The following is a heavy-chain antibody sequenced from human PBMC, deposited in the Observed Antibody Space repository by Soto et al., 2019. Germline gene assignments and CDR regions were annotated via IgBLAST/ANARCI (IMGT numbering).Heavy chain of an antibody. J-gene: IGHJ6*02. V-gene: IGHV4-30-2*01. CDR1: GGSISSGGYS. D-gene: IGHD3-3*01. CDR2: IYHSGST. CDR3: ASLRFLEWLPRSNYYYGMDV. Sequence: PSETLSLTCAVSGGSISSGGYSWSWIRQPPGKGLEWIGYIYHSGSTYYNPSLKSRVTISVDRSKNQFSLKLSSVTAADTAVYYCASLRFLEWLPRSNYYYGMDVWGQGTTVTVSS.